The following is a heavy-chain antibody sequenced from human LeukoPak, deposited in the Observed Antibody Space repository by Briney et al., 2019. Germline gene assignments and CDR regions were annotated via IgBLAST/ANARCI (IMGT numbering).Heavy chain of an antibody. CDR1: GGSISSHY. Sequence: SETLSLTRTVSGGSISSHYWGWIRQPPGKGLEWIGCIHYSGNTHYNPSLKSRVTISVDTSKNQFSLKLNSVTAADTAVYYYAGLSINWNALGYWGQGTLVTVSS. D-gene: IGHD1-1*01. V-gene: IGHV4-59*11. CDR3: AGLSINWNALGY. J-gene: IGHJ4*02. CDR2: IHYSGNT.